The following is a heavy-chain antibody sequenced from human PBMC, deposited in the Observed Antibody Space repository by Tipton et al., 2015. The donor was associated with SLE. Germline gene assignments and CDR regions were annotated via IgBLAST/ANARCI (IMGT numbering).Heavy chain of an antibody. D-gene: IGHD3-10*01. Sequence: TLSLTCTVSGASISSYSWSWIRQPPGKGLEWIGYIYYSGSTNYNPSLKSRVTISVDTSKNQFSLKLSSVTAADTAVYYCARARGVTSGGSATFYHGMNVWGQGTTVTVSS. CDR3: ARARGVTSGGSATFYHGMNV. J-gene: IGHJ6*02. CDR1: GASISSYS. CDR2: IYYSGST. V-gene: IGHV4-59*08.